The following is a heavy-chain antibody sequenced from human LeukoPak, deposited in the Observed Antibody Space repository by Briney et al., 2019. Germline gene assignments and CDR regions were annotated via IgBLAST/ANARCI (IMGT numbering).Heavy chain of an antibody. CDR1: GFTFSSYA. J-gene: IGHJ4*02. V-gene: IGHV3-30-3*01. Sequence: PGGSLRLSCAASGFTFSSYAMHWVRQAPGKGLEWVAVISYDGSNKYYADSVKGRFTISRDNSKNTLYLQMNSRRAEDTAVYYCARDHGDYWGQGTLVTVSS. CDR2: ISYDGSNK. CDR3: ARDHGDY.